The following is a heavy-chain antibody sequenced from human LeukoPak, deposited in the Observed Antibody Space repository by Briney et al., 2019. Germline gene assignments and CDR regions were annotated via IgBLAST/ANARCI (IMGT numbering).Heavy chain of an antibody. J-gene: IGHJ3*02. D-gene: IGHD2-15*01. CDR3: ARGSGGSFLWSAFDI. CDR1: GGSISSHY. Sequence: SETLSLTCTVSGGSISSHYWSWIRQPPGKGLEWIGYIYYSGSTNYNPSLKSRVTISVDTSKNQFSLKLSSVTAADTAVYYCARGSGGSFLWSAFDIWGQGTMVTVSS. CDR2: IYYSGST. V-gene: IGHV4-59*11.